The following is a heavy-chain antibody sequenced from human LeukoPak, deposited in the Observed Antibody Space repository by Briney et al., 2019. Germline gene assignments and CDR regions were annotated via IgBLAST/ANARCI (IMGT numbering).Heavy chain of an antibody. Sequence: GGSLRLSCAASGFTFSGSAMHWVRQASGKGLEWVGRIRSKANSYATAYAASVKGRFTISRDDSKNTAYLQMNSLKTEDTAVYYCTRGIAVAGKWGQGTLVTVSS. CDR1: GFTFSGSA. J-gene: IGHJ4*02. V-gene: IGHV3-73*01. CDR3: TRGIAVAGK. D-gene: IGHD6-19*01. CDR2: IRSKANSYAT.